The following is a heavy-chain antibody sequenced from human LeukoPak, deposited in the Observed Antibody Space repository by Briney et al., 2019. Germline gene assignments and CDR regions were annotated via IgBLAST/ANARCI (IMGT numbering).Heavy chain of an antibody. J-gene: IGHJ4*02. Sequence: SETLSLTCTVSGGSISAYYWSWIRQPPGKGLEWIGYVYYSGATNYNPSLKSRVTISLETSKNQFSLRLTSVTAADTAVYYCARRVAVTGIYCFDLRGQGTPVTVSS. D-gene: IGHD6-19*01. CDR3: ARRVAVTGIYCFDL. CDR2: VYYSGAT. V-gene: IGHV4-59*08. CDR1: GGSISAYY.